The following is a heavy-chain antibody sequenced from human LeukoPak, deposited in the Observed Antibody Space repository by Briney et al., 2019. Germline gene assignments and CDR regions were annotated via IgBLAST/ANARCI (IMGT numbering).Heavy chain of an antibody. J-gene: IGHJ4*01. D-gene: IGHD5-24*01. Sequence: PSETLSLTCAVSGASISSFFCNWVRQPPGTGLEWIGYIYKSENTNYNPSLKSRVTISGDTSKNEFSLKLTSVTAADTAEYYCVIGEGWQPDYWGQGTLVTVSS. CDR1: GASISSFF. V-gene: IGHV4-59*01. CDR3: VIGEGWQPDY. CDR2: IYKSENT.